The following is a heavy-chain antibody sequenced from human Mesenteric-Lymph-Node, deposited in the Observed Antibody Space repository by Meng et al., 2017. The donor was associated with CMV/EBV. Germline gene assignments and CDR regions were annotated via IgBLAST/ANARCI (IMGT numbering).Heavy chain of an antibody. CDR3: ARESGPVTRIAFDY. CDR2: IKQDGSEK. D-gene: IGHD3-22*01. CDR1: GFTFSSYE. V-gene: IGHV3-7*01. Sequence: GESLKISCAASGFTFSSYEMNWVRRAPGKGLEWVAKIKQDGSEKIYVESVKGRFTISRDNAKNSLYLQMNSLRAEDTAVYYCARESGPVTRIAFDYWGQGTLVTVSS. J-gene: IGHJ4*02.